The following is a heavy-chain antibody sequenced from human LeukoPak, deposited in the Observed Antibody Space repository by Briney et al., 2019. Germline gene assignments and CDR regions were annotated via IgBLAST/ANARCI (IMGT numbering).Heavy chain of an antibody. Sequence: PGGSLRLSCAASGFTFSSYAMSWVRQAPGKGLEWVSSIGGSGGSTYYADSVKGRFTISRDNSKNTLYLQMNSLRAEDTAVYYCAKDETAAAATLRGFDYWGQGTLVTVSS. CDR2: IGGSGGST. V-gene: IGHV3-23*01. J-gene: IGHJ4*02. D-gene: IGHD6-13*01. CDR1: GFTFSSYA. CDR3: AKDETAAAATLRGFDY.